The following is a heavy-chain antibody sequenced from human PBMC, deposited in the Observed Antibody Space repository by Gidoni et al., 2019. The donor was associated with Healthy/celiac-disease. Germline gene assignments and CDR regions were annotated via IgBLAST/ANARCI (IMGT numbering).Heavy chain of an antibody. J-gene: IGHJ5*02. CDR1: RYTFTAYY. V-gene: IGHV1-2*02. D-gene: IGHD6-19*01. Sequence: QVQLVQSGPAVKKTGASVKVSCPASRYTFTAYYMHWVRQAPGQVLEWMGWINPNSGGTNYAQKFQGRVTMTRDTSSSTAYMELSRLRSDDTAVYYCASSYSSGWFPVDYWFDPWGQGTLVTVSS. CDR2: INPNSGGT. CDR3: ASSYSSGWFPVDYWFDP.